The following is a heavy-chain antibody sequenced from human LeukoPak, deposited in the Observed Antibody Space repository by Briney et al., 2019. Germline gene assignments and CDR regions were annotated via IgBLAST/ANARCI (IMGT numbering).Heavy chain of an antibody. D-gene: IGHD3-22*01. CDR1: GYTFTSYY. Sequence: ASVKVSCKASGYTFTSYYMHWVRQAPGQGLEWMGIINPSGGSTIYAQKFQGRVTMTEDTSTDTAYMELSSLRSEDTAVYYCATVPIYDSSGYPFDYWGQGTLVTVSS. CDR3: ATVPIYDSSGYPFDY. J-gene: IGHJ4*02. V-gene: IGHV1-46*01. CDR2: INPSGGST.